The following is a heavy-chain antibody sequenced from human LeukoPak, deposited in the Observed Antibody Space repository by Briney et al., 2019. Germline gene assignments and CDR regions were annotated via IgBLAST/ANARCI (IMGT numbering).Heavy chain of an antibody. D-gene: IGHD3-9*01. J-gene: IGHJ4*02. CDR1: GFTVSSNY. Sequence: GGSLRLSCAASGFTVSSNYMSWVRQAPGKGLEWVSVIYSGGSTYYADSVKGRFTISRDNSKSTLYLQMNSLRAEDTAVYYCARGKGRYFDWLLFEGLDYWGQGTLVTVSS. V-gene: IGHV3-53*01. CDR3: ARGKGRYFDWLLFEGLDY. CDR2: IYSGGST.